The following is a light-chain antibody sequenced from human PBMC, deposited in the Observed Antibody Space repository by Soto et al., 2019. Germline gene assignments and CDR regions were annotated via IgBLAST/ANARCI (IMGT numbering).Light chain of an antibody. V-gene: IGKV3-20*01. J-gene: IGKJ1*01. CDR1: QSVSSSY. CDR3: QQHGSSPLWT. Sequence: EIVLTHSPGTLSLSPCERATLSFSASQSVSSSYLAWYQQQHRQAARQLLICDASKVETVPQWLSSSRGWAKVTITISRLEHDEFAVYYCQQHGSSPLWTFGPGTKVDIK. CDR2: DA.